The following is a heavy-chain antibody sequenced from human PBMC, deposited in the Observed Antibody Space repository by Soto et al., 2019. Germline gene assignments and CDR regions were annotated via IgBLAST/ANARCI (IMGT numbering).Heavy chain of an antibody. D-gene: IGHD6-13*01. V-gene: IGHV3-30-3*01. J-gene: IGHJ6*02. CDR2: ISYDGSNK. CDR1: GFTFSSYA. Sequence: QVQLVESGGGVVQPGRSLRLSCAASGFTFSSYAMHWVRQAPGKGLEWVAVISYDGSNKYYADSVKGRFTISRDNSKNTLYLQMNSQRAEDTAVYYCARQDSSSWYGSSDYYYGMDVWGQGTTVTVSS. CDR3: ARQDSSSWYGSSDYYYGMDV.